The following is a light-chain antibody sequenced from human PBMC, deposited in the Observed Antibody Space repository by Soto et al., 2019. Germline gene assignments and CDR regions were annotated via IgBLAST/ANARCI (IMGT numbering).Light chain of an antibody. V-gene: IGKV1-27*01. Sequence: DIQVTQSPSSLSASVGDRVTITCRASQDISGHLAWYQQKPGKVPKLRIYEASTLQSRVPSRFSASGSGTDFTLTISSLQPEDVATYYCQKYNGTPRTFGQGTKVELK. CDR1: QDISGH. CDR3: QKYNGTPRT. J-gene: IGKJ1*01. CDR2: EAS.